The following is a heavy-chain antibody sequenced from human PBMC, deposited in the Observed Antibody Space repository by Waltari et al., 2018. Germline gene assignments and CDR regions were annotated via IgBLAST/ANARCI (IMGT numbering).Heavy chain of an antibody. CDR2: IKQDGSEK. CDR3: TRGGRDSSWYWRD. D-gene: IGHD6-13*01. Sequence: EVQLVESGGGLAQPGGSLRPSCAASGLSFSSYWMTWVRQASGKGPEWVANIKQDGSEKYYMDSVKGRFTISRDNAKNSLYLQMNNLRVEDTAVYYCTRGGRDSSWYWRDWGQGTLVTVSS. CDR1: GLSFSSYW. V-gene: IGHV3-7*01. J-gene: IGHJ4*02.